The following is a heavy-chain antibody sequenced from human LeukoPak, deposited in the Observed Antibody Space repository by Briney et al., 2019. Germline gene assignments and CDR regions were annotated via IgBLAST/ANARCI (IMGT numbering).Heavy chain of an antibody. Sequence: PGGSLRLSCAASGFTFSDYYMSWIRQAPGKGLEWVSYISSSGTTISYTDSVKGQFTISRDNAKNSLYLQMNSLRAEDTAVYYCARDYRSTFDYWGQGTLVTVSS. CDR2: ISSSGTTI. V-gene: IGHV3-11*01. CDR3: ARDYRSTFDY. CDR1: GFTFSDYY. J-gene: IGHJ4*02. D-gene: IGHD1-26*01.